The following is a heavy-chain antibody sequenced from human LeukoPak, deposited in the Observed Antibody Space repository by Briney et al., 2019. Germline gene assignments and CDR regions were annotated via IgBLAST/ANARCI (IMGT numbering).Heavy chain of an antibody. CDR2: ISGSGGST. J-gene: IGHJ4*02. D-gene: IGHD3-16*01. Sequence: PGGSLRLSCAASGFTFSSYAMSWVRQAPGKGLEWVSAISGSGGSTYYADSVKGRFTNSKDNSKNTLYLQMNSLRAEDTAVYYFAFMITFGEPTHWGQGTLVTVSS. V-gene: IGHV3-23*01. CDR3: AFMITFGEPTH. CDR1: GFTFSSYA.